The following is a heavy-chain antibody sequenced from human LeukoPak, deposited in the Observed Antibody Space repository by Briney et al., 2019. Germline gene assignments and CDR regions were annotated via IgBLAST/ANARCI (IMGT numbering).Heavy chain of an antibody. CDR2: INQGGSDK. CDR1: GFTFSTYA. Sequence: GGSLRLSCAASGFTFSTYAMSWVRQAPGKGLEWVANINQGGSDKYYVDSVKGRFTISRDNANNLLYLQMNSLRGEDTAVYYCTRDRSRAEDDWGQGTLVTVSS. CDR3: TRDRSRAEDD. J-gene: IGHJ4*02. V-gene: IGHV3-7*01. D-gene: IGHD1-14*01.